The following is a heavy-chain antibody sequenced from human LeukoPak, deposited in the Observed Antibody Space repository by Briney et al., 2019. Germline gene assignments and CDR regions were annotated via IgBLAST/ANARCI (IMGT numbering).Heavy chain of an antibody. CDR3: AKDRLYYYDSSGYCLDY. V-gene: IGHV3-30*02. J-gene: IGHJ4*02. Sequence: PGGSLRLSCAASGFTFSSYGMHWVRQAPGKGLEWVAFIRYDGSNKYYADSVKGRFTISRDNSKNTLYLQMNSLRAEDTAVYYCAKDRLYYYDSSGYCLDYWGQGTLVTVSS. CDR2: IRYDGSNK. D-gene: IGHD3-22*01. CDR1: GFTFSSYG.